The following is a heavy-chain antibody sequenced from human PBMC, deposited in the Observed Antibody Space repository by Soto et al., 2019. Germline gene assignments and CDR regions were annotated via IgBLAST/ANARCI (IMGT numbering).Heavy chain of an antibody. Sequence: ASVKVSCKASGYGFSSYAMHWVRQAPGQRLEWMGWINIGSGNTEYSQNFQDRITTTRDTSASTVYMELSSLRSEDTAVYYCARDGGDCGYRLAYYYYIGMDVWG. V-gene: IGHV1-3*04. CDR3: ARDGGDCGYRLAYYYYIGMDV. CDR2: INIGSGNT. J-gene: IGHJ6*02. CDR1: GYGFSSYA. D-gene: IGHD2-21*02.